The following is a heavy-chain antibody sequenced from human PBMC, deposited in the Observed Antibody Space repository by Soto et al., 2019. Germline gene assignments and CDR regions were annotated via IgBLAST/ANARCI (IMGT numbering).Heavy chain of an antibody. Sequence: QITLKESGPTLVKPTQTLTLTCTFSGFSLTTDRVGVGWIRQPPGEALEWLAVIYWDDSKTYRPSLESRLTITKDTSKNQVALTMTNMDSLDTATYYCAHAYGGRSLYSGQGTLVTVSS. CDR1: GFSLTTDRVG. D-gene: IGHD1-26*01. V-gene: IGHV2-5*02. J-gene: IGHJ4*02. CDR3: AHAYGGRSLY. CDR2: IYWDDSK.